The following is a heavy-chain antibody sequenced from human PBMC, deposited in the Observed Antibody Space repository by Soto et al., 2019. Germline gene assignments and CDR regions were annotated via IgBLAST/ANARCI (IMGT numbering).Heavy chain of an antibody. CDR1: GGSISSGGYY. CDR2: IYYSGST. Sequence: SETLSLTCTVSGGSISSGGYYWSWIRQHPGKGLEWIGYIYYSGSTYYNPSLKSRVTISVDTSKNQFSLKLSSVTAADTAVYYCARGVYNWNVNDDWGQGTLVPVSS. D-gene: IGHD1-20*01. CDR3: ARGVYNWNVNDD. V-gene: IGHV4-31*03. J-gene: IGHJ4*02.